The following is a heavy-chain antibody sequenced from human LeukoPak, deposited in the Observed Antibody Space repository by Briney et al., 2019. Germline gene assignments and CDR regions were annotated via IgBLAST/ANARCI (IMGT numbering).Heavy chain of an antibody. J-gene: IGHJ4*02. CDR1: GFTFSSYA. D-gene: IGHD3-10*01. CDR2: ISGGGGST. CDR3: AKDSLLWFGELVSDYDY. V-gene: IGHV3-23*01. Sequence: PGGSLRLSCAASGFTFSSYAMSWVRQAPGKGLEWVSAISGGGGSTYYADSVKGRFTISRDNSKNTLYLQMNSLRAEDTAVYYCAKDSLLWFGELVSDYDYWGQGTLVTVSS.